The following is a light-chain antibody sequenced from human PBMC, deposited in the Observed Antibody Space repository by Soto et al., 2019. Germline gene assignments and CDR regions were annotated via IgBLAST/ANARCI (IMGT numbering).Light chain of an antibody. Sequence: DIQMTQSPSTLSASVGDRVTITCRASQSISSWLAWYQQKPGKAPKLLIYKASSLESGVTSRFSGSGSGTEFTLTISSLQADDFATYYCQHYTSYPFTFGPGTKVDV. CDR2: KAS. CDR1: QSISSW. J-gene: IGKJ3*01. CDR3: QHYTSYPFT. V-gene: IGKV1-5*03.